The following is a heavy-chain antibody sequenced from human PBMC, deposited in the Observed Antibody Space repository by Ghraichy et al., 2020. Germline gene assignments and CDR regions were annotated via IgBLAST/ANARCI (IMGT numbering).Heavy chain of an antibody. J-gene: IGHJ2*01. D-gene: IGHD3/OR15-3a*01. CDR1: GFTFSTYT. CDR2: IVGINGDT. V-gene: IGHV3-23*01. Sequence: GGSLRLSCAASGFTFSTYTMSWVRQAPGEGLEWVSSIVGINGDTYYADSVKGRFAISRDNSKDTLYLQMSSLRAEDTAVYYCAKDWTPDGLWNFDLWGRGTLVTVSS. CDR3: AKDWTPDGLWNFDL.